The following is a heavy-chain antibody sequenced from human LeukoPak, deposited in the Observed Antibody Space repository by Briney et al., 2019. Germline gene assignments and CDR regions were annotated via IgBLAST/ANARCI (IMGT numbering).Heavy chain of an antibody. V-gene: IGHV3-48*04. Sequence: GGSLRLSCAASGFTFSSYSMNWVRQAPGKGLGWVSYISSSSSTIYYADSVKGRFTISRDNAKNSLYLQMNSLRAEDTAVYYCARGPHYQPGDYWGQGTLVTVSS. D-gene: IGHD1-14*01. J-gene: IGHJ4*02. CDR3: ARGPHYQPGDY. CDR1: GFTFSSYS. CDR2: ISSSSSTI.